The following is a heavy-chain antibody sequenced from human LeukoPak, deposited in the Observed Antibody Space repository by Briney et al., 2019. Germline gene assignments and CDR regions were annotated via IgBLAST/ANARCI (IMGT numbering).Heavy chain of an antibody. CDR3: ARVVLDGDYNWFDP. D-gene: IGHD4-17*01. V-gene: IGHV4-30-2*01. CDR1: GGSISSGGYS. J-gene: IGHJ5*02. Sequence: SETLSLTCAASGGSISSGGYSWSCIRQPPGKGLEWLGYIFHSGSTYYNPSLKSRVTILVDRSKNQFSLKLSSVTAADTAVYYCARVVLDGDYNWFDPWGQGTLVTVSS. CDR2: IFHSGST.